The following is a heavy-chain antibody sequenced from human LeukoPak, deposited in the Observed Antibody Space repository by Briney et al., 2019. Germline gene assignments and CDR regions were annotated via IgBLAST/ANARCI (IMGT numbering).Heavy chain of an antibody. J-gene: IGHJ4*02. D-gene: IGHD2-2*01. CDR1: GFTLSTYR. Sequence: PGGSLRLSCTASGFTLSTYRMNWVRQAPGKGLEWLSYISSGSGTIYYADSVKGRFTISRDNANNSLYLQMNSLRDEDTAVYYRARDRYCSTSSCYPLDYWGQGTLVTVSS. CDR2: ISSGSGTI. CDR3: ARDRYCSTSSCYPLDY. V-gene: IGHV3-48*02.